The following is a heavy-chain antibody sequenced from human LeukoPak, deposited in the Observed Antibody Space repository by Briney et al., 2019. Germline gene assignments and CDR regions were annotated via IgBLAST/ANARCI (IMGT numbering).Heavy chain of an antibody. CDR1: GFTFSRYW. V-gene: IGHV3-74*01. CDR2: INTDGTVT. CDR3: ATKQWLAPPPDS. D-gene: IGHD6-19*01. Sequence: GGSLRLSCAASGFTFSRYWMIWVRQAPGKGLESVSRINTDGTVTTYADSVKGRFTVTRDNADNTMFLQMNSVRDEDTAVYYCATKQWLAPPPDSWGQGTPVTVSS. J-gene: IGHJ4*02.